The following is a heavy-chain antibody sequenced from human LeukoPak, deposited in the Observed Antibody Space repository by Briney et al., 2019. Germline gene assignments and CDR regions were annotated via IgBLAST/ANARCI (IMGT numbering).Heavy chain of an antibody. CDR2: INHSGST. J-gene: IGHJ4*02. D-gene: IGHD6-13*01. CDR1: GGSFSGYY. V-gene: IGHV4-34*01. Sequence: PSETLSLTCAVYGGSFSGYYWSWIRQPPGKGLEWIGEINHSGSTNYNPSLKSRVTISVDTSKNQFSLKLSSVTAADTAVYYCARVQRGIAAAGAYDYWGQGTLVTVSS. CDR3: ARVQRGIAAAGAYDY.